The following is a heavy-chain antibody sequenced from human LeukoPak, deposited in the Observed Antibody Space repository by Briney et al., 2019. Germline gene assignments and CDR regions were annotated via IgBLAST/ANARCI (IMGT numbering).Heavy chain of an antibody. V-gene: IGHV1-8*03. CDR3: ARTTSLTASGYDY. J-gene: IGHJ4*02. D-gene: IGHD4-17*01. CDR2: MNLYSGDR. CDR1: GYTFNSYY. Sequence: ASVNVPCQPSGYTFNSYYIKWVGQATRQGLEWMGWMNLYSGDRGYAQIFQGRVSITSDASIDTAYMELSSLRSDDTAVYFCARTTSLTASGYDYWGQGTLVTVSS.